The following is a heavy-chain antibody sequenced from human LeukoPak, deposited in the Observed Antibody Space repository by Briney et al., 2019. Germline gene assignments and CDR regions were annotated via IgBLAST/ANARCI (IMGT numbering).Heavy chain of an antibody. Sequence: ASVKVSCKASGYTFTGYYMHWVRQAPGQGLEWMGWINPNSGGTNYAQKFQGRVTMTRDTSISTAYMELSRLRSDDTAVYYCARDPITMVQGVRRNWIDPWGQGTLVTVSS. CDR2: INPNSGGT. CDR1: GYTFTGYY. CDR3: ARDPITMVQGVRRNWIDP. V-gene: IGHV1-2*02. D-gene: IGHD3-10*01. J-gene: IGHJ5*02.